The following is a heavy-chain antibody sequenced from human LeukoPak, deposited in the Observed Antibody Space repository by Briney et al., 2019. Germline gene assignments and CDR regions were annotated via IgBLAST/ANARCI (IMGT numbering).Heavy chain of an antibody. D-gene: IGHD6-13*01. CDR2: ISYDGSLK. J-gene: IGHJ4*02. V-gene: IGHV3-30*03. CDR1: GFTFSSYG. CDR3: ARSGSSWYWDY. Sequence: GGSLRLSCAASGFTFSSYGVHWVRQAPGKGLGWVAVISYDGSLKYYADSVKGRFTISRDNSRNMLYLQMNSLRAEDTAVYYCARSGSSWYWDYWGQGTLVTVSS.